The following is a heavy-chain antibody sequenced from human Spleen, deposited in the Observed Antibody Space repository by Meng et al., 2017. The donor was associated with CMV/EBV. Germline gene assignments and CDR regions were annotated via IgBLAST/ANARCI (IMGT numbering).Heavy chain of an antibody. Sequence: GESLKISCAASAVSVSNYYMSWVRQAPGKGLEWVSVIYPSTYTYYADSVKGRVNISRDSSKNTLFLQMNSLRPEDTAVYYCAGGGDYYFDFWGQGTLVTVSS. D-gene: IGHD3-16*01. CDR3: AGGGDYYFDF. CDR2: IYPSTYT. J-gene: IGHJ4*02. CDR1: AVSVSNYY. V-gene: IGHV3-66*02.